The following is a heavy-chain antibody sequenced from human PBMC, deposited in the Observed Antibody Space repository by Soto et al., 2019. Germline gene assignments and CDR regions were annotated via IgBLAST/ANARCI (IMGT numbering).Heavy chain of an antibody. J-gene: IGHJ6*02. V-gene: IGHV3-15*07. CDR2: IKSKTDGGTT. Sequence: PGGSLRLSCAASGFTFSNAWMNWVRQAPGKGLEWVGRIKSKTDGGTTDYAAPVKGRFTISRDDSKNTLYLHMNSLKTEDTAVYYCTTVKWELPNDYYYYGMDVWGQGTTVTVSS. CDR1: GFTFSNAW. CDR3: TTVKWELPNDYYYYGMDV. D-gene: IGHD1-26*01.